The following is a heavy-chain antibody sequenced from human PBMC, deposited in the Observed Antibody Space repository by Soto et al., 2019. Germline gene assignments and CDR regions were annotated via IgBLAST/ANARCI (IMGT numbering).Heavy chain of an antibody. CDR2: INTGKGNT. CDR1: GYTFTSYA. CDR3: ARDGDDCSAAKCYAIDY. J-gene: IGHJ4*01. V-gene: IGHV1-3*04. Sequence: RASVKVSCKASGYTFTSYAMHWVRQAPGQSLEWMGWINTGKGNTKYSQNFQGRVTITSDTSASTAYMDLSSLRSEDTAMYYCARDGDDCSAAKCYAIDYWGHGTLVTVSS. D-gene: IGHD2-2*01.